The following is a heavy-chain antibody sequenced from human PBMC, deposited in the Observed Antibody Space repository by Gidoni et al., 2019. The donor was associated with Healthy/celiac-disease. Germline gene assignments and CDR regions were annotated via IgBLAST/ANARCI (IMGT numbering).Heavy chain of an antibody. Sequence: QLQLQESGPGLVKPSETLSLTCTVSGGSISSSSYYWGWIRQPPGKGLEWIGSIYYSGSTYYNPSLKSRVTISVDTPKNQFSLKLSSVTAADTAVYYCASYRADCGGDCAAEIDYWGQGTLVTVSS. J-gene: IGHJ4*02. CDR2: IYYSGST. CDR3: ASYRADCGGDCAAEIDY. V-gene: IGHV4-39*01. D-gene: IGHD2-21*02. CDR1: GGSISSSSYY.